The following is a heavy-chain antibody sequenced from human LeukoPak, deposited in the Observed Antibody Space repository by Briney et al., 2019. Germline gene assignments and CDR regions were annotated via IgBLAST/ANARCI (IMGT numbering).Heavy chain of an antibody. V-gene: IGHV5-51*01. J-gene: IGHJ4*02. CDR2: IYPGDSDT. CDR3: ARHAGSDYGDYYFDY. Sequence: GESLKISCKGSGYSFTSYWIGWVRQMPGKGLEWMGIIYPGDSDTRYSPSFQGQVTISADKSISTAYLQWSSLKASDTAMYYCARHAGSDYGDYYFDYWGQGTLVTVSS. CDR1: GYSFTSYW. D-gene: IGHD4-17*01.